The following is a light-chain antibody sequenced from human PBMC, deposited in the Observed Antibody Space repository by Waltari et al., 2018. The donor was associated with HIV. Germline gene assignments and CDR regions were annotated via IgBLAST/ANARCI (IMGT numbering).Light chain of an antibody. V-gene: IGLV2-11*01. CDR1: SSDVGTYNY. Sequence: QSALTQPRSVSGSPGQSVTISCTGTSSDVGTYNYVSWYQQHPGKAPKLILYDVSKRPSGVPDRCSGSKSGDTASLTISGLRVEDEVDYYCCSYAGSSFYVFGTGTQGTVL. J-gene: IGLJ1*01. CDR3: CSYAGSSFYV. CDR2: DVS.